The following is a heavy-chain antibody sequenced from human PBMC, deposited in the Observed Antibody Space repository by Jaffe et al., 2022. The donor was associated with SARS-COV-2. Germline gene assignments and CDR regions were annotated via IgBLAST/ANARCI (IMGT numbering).Heavy chain of an antibody. CDR2: IYTSGST. CDR1: GGSIRSGDYY. V-gene: IGHV4-61*02. D-gene: IGHD3-22*01. J-gene: IGHJ4*02. CDR3: ARAMNHYESSGYPIDY. Sequence: QVQLQESGPGLVKPSQTLSLTCTVSGGSIRSGDYYWSWIRQPAGKGLEWIGRIYTSGSTNYNPSLKSRVTISLDMSKNQFYLKLNSVTAADTAVYYCARAMNHYESSGYPIDYWGQGTLVTVSS.